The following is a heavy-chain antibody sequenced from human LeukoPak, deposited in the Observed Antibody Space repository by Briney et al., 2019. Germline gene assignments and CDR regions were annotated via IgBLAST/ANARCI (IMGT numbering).Heavy chain of an antibody. Sequence: GASLKISCKASGYSFTSYWIGWVRQPPGKGLEWMGIIYPGDSDTRYSPSFQGQVTISADKSISTAYLQWSSLKASDTAMYYCARGTHRDYYYYYMDVWGKGTTVTVSS. J-gene: IGHJ6*03. D-gene: IGHD3-10*01. CDR3: ARGTHRDYYYYYMDV. V-gene: IGHV5-51*01. CDR1: GYSFTSYW. CDR2: IYPGDSDT.